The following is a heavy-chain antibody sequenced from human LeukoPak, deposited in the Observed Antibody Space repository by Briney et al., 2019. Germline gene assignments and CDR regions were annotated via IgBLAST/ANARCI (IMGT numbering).Heavy chain of an antibody. J-gene: IGHJ4*02. Sequence: GGSLRLSWAASGFTFSSYAMHWVRQAPGKGLEWVAVISYDGSNKYYADSVKGRFTISRDNSKNTLYLQMNSLRAEDTAVYYCARGIVGALDYWGQGTLVTVSS. CDR3: ARGIVGALDY. V-gene: IGHV3-30*04. CDR1: GFTFSSYA. D-gene: IGHD1-26*01. CDR2: ISYDGSNK.